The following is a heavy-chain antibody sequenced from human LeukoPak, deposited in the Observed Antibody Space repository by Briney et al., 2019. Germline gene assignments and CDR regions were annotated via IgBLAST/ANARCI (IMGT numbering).Heavy chain of an antibody. V-gene: IGHV4-4*07. CDR2: IYTSGST. CDR3: ARGFSSGWYGDAFDI. Sequence: PSETLSLTCTVSGGSIGSYYWSWIRQPAGKGLEWIGRIYTSGSTNYNPSLKSRVTMSVDTSKNQFSLKLSSVTAADTAVYYCARGFSSGWYGDAFDIWGQGTMVTVSS. J-gene: IGHJ3*02. CDR1: GGSIGSYY. D-gene: IGHD6-19*01.